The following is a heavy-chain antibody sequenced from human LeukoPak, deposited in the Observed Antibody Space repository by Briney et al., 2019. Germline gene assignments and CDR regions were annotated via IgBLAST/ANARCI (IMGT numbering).Heavy chain of an antibody. Sequence: ASVTVSFTSSVYTFTIYGISWVRQAPGQGRERVGWISAYNGNTNSPQKLQGRVTMPTDTSTSTAYMELRSLRSDDTAVYYCARATRVVTAILNWFDPWGQGTLVTVSS. V-gene: IGHV1-18*01. CDR2: ISAYNGNT. J-gene: IGHJ5*02. CDR3: ARATRVVTAILNWFDP. CDR1: VYTFTIYG. D-gene: IGHD2-21*02.